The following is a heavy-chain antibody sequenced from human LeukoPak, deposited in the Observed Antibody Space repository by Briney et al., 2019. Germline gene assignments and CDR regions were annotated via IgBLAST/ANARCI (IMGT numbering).Heavy chain of an antibody. D-gene: IGHD4-17*01. CDR3: ARWAVTTRRGSFDY. Sequence: SETLSLTCTVSGYSISSGYYWGWIRQPPGKGLECIGSIYYTGNTYYNASLKSRVTISVDTSKNQFSLKLSSVTAADTVVYYCARWAVTTRRGSFDYWGQGTLVTASS. J-gene: IGHJ4*02. CDR1: GYSISSGYY. CDR2: IYYTGNT. V-gene: IGHV4-38-2*02.